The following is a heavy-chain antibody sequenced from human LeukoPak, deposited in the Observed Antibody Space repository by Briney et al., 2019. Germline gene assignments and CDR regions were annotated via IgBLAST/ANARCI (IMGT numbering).Heavy chain of an antibody. CDR1: GFTFSSYG. Sequence: GGSLRLSCAASGFTFSSYGMHWVRQAPGKGLEWVAFIRYDGSNKYYADSVKGRFTISRDNSKNTLYLQMNSLRAEDTAVYYCAEELLTIFGVVGIDYWGQGTLVTVSS. CDR3: AEELLTIFGVVGIDY. CDR2: IRYDGSNK. V-gene: IGHV3-30*02. D-gene: IGHD3-3*01. J-gene: IGHJ4*02.